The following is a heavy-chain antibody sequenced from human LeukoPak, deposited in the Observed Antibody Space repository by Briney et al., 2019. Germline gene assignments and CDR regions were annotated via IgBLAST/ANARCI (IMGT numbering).Heavy chain of an antibody. CDR1: GYTFTSYD. CDR2: MNPNSGNT. J-gene: IGHJ4*02. Sequence: ASVKVSCKASGYTFTSYDINWVRQATGQGLEWMGWMNPNSGNTDYAQKFQGRVTISRTTSISTAYMELSSLRSEDTAVYYCARDRTTMVRGEIDYWGQGTLVTVSS. CDR3: ARDRTTMVRGEIDY. V-gene: IGHV1-8*03. D-gene: IGHD3-10*01.